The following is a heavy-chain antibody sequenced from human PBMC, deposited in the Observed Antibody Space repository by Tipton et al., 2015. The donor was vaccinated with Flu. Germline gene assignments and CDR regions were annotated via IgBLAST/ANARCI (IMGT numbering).Heavy chain of an antibody. J-gene: IGHJ4*02. CDR2: IYYSGST. CDR3: AGEGGGRNFWSYYFDY. V-gene: IGHV4-59*01. D-gene: IGHD3-3*01. Sequence: TLSLTCTVSGGSISTYYWSWIRQPPGKGLEWIGYIYYSGSTNYNPSLKSRVTISVDTSKNQFSLKVSSVTSADTAVYYCAGEGGGRNFWSYYFDYWGQGTLVTVSS. CDR1: GGSISTYY.